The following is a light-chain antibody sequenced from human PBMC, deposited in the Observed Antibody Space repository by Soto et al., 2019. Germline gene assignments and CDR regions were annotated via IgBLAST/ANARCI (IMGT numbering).Light chain of an antibody. CDR1: QSVSRN. CDR3: RHYNNWPPLMYT. CDR2: GAS. Sequence: EIVMTQSPATLSVSPGERATLSCRASQSVSRNLAWYQQKPGQAPRLLIYGASTRAPGIPARFSGSGSGTEFTLTISSLQSEDFAVYFCRHYNNWPPLMYTFGQGTNLEIK. V-gene: IGKV3-15*01. J-gene: IGKJ2*01.